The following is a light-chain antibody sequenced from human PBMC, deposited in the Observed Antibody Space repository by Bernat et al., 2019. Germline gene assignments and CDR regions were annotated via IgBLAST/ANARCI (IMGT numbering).Light chain of an antibody. CDR2: EVT. Sequence: QSALTQPPSASGSPGPSVTISCTGTSSDVGGYNYVSWYQQHPGKAPKLMIYEVTKRPSGVPDRFSGSKSGNTASLTVSGLQAEDEADYYCSSYAGSSNFYVVGTGTKVTVL. J-gene: IGLJ1*01. CDR1: SSDVGGYNY. V-gene: IGLV2-8*01. CDR3: SSYAGSSNFYV.